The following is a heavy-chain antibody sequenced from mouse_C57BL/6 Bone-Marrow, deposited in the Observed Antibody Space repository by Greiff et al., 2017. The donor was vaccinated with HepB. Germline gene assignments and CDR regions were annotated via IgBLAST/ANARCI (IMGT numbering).Heavy chain of an antibody. CDR1: GFTFSSYA. J-gene: IGHJ1*03. CDR2: ISDGGSYT. V-gene: IGHV5-4*03. CDR3: ARGVGRWYFDV. Sequence: EVMLVESGGGLVKPGGSLKLSCAASGFTFSSYAMSWVRQTPEKRLEWVATISDGGSYTYYQDNVKGRFTISRDNAKNNLYLQMSHLKSEDTAMYSCARGVGRWYFDVWGTGTTVTVSS. D-gene: IGHD4-1*01.